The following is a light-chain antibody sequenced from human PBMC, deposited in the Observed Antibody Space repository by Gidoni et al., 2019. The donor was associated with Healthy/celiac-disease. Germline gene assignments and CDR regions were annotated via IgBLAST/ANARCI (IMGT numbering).Light chain of an antibody. CDR2: GKN. CDR3: NSRDSSGNHMKV. Sequence: SSELTLDPAVSVALGQTVRIPCQGDSLRSYYASWYQQKPGQAPVLVIYGKNNRPSGIPDRFSGSSSGNTASLTITGAQAEDEADYYCNSRDSSGNHMKVFGTGTKVTVL. J-gene: IGLJ1*01. V-gene: IGLV3-19*01. CDR1: SLRSYY.